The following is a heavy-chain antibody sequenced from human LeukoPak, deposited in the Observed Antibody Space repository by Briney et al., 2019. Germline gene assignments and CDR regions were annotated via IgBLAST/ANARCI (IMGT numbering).Heavy chain of an antibody. D-gene: IGHD5-12*01. V-gene: IGHV3-21*01. CDR3: ARDIHGYSGPHDY. CDR1: GSTFSSYS. Sequence: PGGSLRLSCAASGSTFSSYSMNWVRQAPGKGLEWVSSISSSSSYIYYADSVKGRFTISRDNAKNSLYLQMNSLRAEDTAVYYCARDIHGYSGPHDYWGQGTLVTVSS. CDR2: ISSSSSYI. J-gene: IGHJ4*02.